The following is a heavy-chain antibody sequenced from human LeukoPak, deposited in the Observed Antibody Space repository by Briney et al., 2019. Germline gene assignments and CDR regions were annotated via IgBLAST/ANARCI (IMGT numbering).Heavy chain of an antibody. V-gene: IGHV3-7*01. CDR3: ARVANTMTSGRSDYGMDV. Sequence: GGALRLSCAAPGFTFSIYRMRWVRQAPGKRLEWVANIKQEVGVKYSVDSVRGGFSLSRDKAKKSLYLHKNRLRAGDTAVYYCARVANTMTSGRSDYGMDVWGQGTTVTVSS. J-gene: IGHJ6*02. D-gene: IGHD3-22*01. CDR1: GFTFSIYR. CDR2: IKQEVGVK.